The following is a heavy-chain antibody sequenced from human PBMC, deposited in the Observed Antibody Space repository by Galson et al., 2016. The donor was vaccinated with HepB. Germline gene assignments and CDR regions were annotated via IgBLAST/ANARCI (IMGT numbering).Heavy chain of an antibody. CDR1: GFIFSNYA. CDR2: VSYDGNTK. CDR3: ARSQWFGELFYFDS. V-gene: IGHV3-30-3*01. J-gene: IGHJ4*02. D-gene: IGHD3-10*01. Sequence: SLRLSCAASGFIFSNYAMHWVRQAPGKGLEWVGVVSYDGNTKWYAGSVMGRFTISRDNSKNTLFLQMNSLRAEDTAVYYCARSQWFGELFYFDSWGQGTLVTVSS.